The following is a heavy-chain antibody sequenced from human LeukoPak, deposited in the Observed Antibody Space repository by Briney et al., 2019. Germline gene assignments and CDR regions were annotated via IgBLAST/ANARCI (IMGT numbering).Heavy chain of an antibody. CDR2: ISSSSSYI. J-gene: IGHJ4*02. CDR3: ARLELYGYNYTPDFDY. Sequence: PGGSLRLSCAASGFTFSNYWMSWVRQAPGKGLEWVSSISSSSSYIYYADSVKGRFTISRDNAKNSLYLQMNSLRAEDTAVYYCARLELYGYNYTPDFDYWGQGTLVTVSS. CDR1: GFTFSNYW. V-gene: IGHV3-21*01. D-gene: IGHD5-24*01.